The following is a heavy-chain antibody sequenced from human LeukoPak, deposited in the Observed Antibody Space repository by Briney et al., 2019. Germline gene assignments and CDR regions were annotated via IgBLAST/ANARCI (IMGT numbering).Heavy chain of an antibody. CDR3: ASGDYLWFDP. Sequence: SETLSLTCTVSGGSISSSSYYWGWIRQPPGKGLEWIGSIYYSGSTNYNPSLKSRVTISVDTSKNQFSLKLSSVTAADTAVYYSASGDYLWFDPWGQGTLVTVSS. CDR2: IYYSGST. D-gene: IGHD4-17*01. V-gene: IGHV4-39*07. CDR1: GGSISSSSYY. J-gene: IGHJ5*02.